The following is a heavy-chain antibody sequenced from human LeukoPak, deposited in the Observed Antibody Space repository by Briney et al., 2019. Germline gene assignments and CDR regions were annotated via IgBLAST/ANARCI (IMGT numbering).Heavy chain of an antibody. CDR1: GYSNSNGYY. J-gene: IGHJ4*02. CDR2: MFHSGNT. Sequence: SETLSLICTVSGYSNSNGYYWGWIRQPPGKGLEWIGTMFHSGNTFYNPSLTSRVTISLDTSKNQFSLKLSSVTAADTAVYYCARAPHCSTTSCYEGGYYFDYWGQGTLVTVSS. D-gene: IGHD2-2*01. V-gene: IGHV4-38-2*02. CDR3: ARAPHCSTTSCYEGGYYFDY.